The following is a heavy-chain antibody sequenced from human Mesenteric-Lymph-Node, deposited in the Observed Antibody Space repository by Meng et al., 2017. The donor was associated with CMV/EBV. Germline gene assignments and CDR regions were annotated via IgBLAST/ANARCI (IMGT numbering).Heavy chain of an antibody. Sequence: KAYGYTFTSYYMHWVRQAPGQGLEWMGIINPSGGSTSYAQKFQGRVTMTRDTSTSTVYMELSSLRSEDTAVYYCARSRSGVGSSLDYWGQGTLVTVSS. CDR2: INPSGGST. CDR3: ARSRSGVGSSLDY. J-gene: IGHJ4*02. V-gene: IGHV1-46*01. CDR1: GYTFTSYY. D-gene: IGHD1-26*01.